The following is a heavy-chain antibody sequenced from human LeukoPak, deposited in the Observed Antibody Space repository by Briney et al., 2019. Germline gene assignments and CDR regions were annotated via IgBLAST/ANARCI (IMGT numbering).Heavy chain of an antibody. CDR3: ASKPSYSSSWYYYYYGMDV. Sequence: GGSLRLSCAASGFSFSSYEMNWVRQAPGKGLEWVSYISSSGSTKEYADSVKGRFTISRDNSKNTLYLQMNSLRAEDTAVYYCASKPSYSSSWYYYYYGMDVWGQGTTVTVSS. V-gene: IGHV3-48*03. D-gene: IGHD6-13*01. CDR1: GFSFSSYE. CDR2: ISSSGSTK. J-gene: IGHJ6*02.